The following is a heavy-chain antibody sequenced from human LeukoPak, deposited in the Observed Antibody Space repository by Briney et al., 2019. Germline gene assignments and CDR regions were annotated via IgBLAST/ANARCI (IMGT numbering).Heavy chain of an antibody. Sequence: SDTLSLTCAVSGYSISSSNWWGWLRQPPGKGLEWIGYIYYSGSIYYNPSLKSRVTMSVDTSKNQFSLKLSSVTAVDTAVYYCARIRYSGSYWFNWYFDLWGRGTLVTVSS. CDR3: ARIRYSGSYWFNWYFDL. V-gene: IGHV4-28*05. J-gene: IGHJ2*01. CDR1: GYSISSSNW. D-gene: IGHD1-26*01. CDR2: IYYSGSI.